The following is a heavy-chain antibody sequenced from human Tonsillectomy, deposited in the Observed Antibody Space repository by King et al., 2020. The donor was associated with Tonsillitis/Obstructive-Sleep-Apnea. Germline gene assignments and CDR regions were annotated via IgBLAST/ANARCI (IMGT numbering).Heavy chain of an antibody. V-gene: IGHV4-34*01. CDR1: GGSFSGYF. CDR3: ARGHDYIWGRYRHHYYFDY. D-gene: IGHD3-16*02. CDR2: IIHSGST. Sequence: VQLQQWGAGLLKPSETLSLTCAVYGGSFSGYFCSWLRQPPEKRLEWIGEIIHSGSTNYNPSRKSRVTISVDTSKNQFSLKLSSVTAADTAVYFCARGHDYIWGRYRHHYYFDYWGQGTLVTVSS. J-gene: IGHJ4*02.